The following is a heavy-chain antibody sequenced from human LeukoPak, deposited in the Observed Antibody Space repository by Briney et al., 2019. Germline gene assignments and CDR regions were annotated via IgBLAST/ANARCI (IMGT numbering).Heavy chain of an antibody. CDR1: GFTFDDYA. Sequence: GGSLRLSCAASGFTFDDYAMHWVRQAPGKGLKWVSGISWNSGSIGYADSVKGRFTIPRDNAKNSLYLQMNSLRAEDTALYYCAKGVVYYDSSGSYDYWGQGTLVTVSS. V-gene: IGHV3-9*01. J-gene: IGHJ4*02. CDR3: AKGVVYYDSSGSYDY. CDR2: ISWNSGSI. D-gene: IGHD3-22*01.